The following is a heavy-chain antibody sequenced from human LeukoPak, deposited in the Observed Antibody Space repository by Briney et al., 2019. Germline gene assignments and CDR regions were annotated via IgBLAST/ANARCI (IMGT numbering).Heavy chain of an antibody. CDR1: GFTFSSYG. CDR3: AKPRYYYGSGSSDY. V-gene: IGHV3-30*18. CDR2: ISYDGSNK. J-gene: IGHJ4*02. Sequence: GGSLRLSCAASGFTFSSYGMHWVRQAPGKGLEWVAVISYDGSNKYYAASVKGRFTISRDNSKNTLYLQMNSLRAEDTAVYYCAKPRYYYGSGSSDYWGQGTLVTVSS. D-gene: IGHD3-10*01.